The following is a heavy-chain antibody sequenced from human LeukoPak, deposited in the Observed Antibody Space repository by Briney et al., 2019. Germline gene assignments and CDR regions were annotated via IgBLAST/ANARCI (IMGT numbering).Heavy chain of an antibody. V-gene: IGHV1-69*04. D-gene: IGHD6-13*01. CDR1: GYSFTDYY. CDR2: IIPILGIA. CDR3: ARGPSGQQQLNWYFDL. J-gene: IGHJ2*01. Sequence: ASVKVSCKASGYSFTDYYMHWVRQAPGQGLEWMGRIIPILGIANYAQKFQGRVTITADKSTSTAYMELSSLRSEDTAVYYCARGPSGQQQLNWYFDLWGRGTLVTVSS.